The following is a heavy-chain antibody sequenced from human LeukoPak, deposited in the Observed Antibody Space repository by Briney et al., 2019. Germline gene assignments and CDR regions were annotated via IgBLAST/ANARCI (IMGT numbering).Heavy chain of an antibody. CDR2: IRSKPYDGTT. CDR3: TRVNDPHHFYDSSGYWGLDY. D-gene: IGHD3-22*01. V-gene: IGHV3-49*04. J-gene: IGHJ4*02. CDR1: GFTFDDYA. Sequence: PGGSLRLSCTASGFTFDDYALSWVRQAPERGLEWVGFIRSKPYDGTTEYAASVKGRFTISRDDSKSIAYLQMNSLKTEDTAVYYCTRVNDPHHFYDSSGYWGLDYWGQGTLVTVSS.